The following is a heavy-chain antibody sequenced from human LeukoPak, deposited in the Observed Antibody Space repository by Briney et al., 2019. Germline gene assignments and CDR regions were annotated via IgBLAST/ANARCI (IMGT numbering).Heavy chain of an antibody. CDR1: GYTFTAYY. D-gene: IGHD1-20*01. CDR2: MNPNSGNT. V-gene: IGHV1-8*02. Sequence: ASMKVSCKASGYTFTAYYIHWVRQAPGQGLEWMGWMNPNSGNTGYAQKFQGRVTMTRNTSISTAYMELSSLRSEDTAVYYCARMSYNWNERNYYYYYMDVWGKGTTVTISS. J-gene: IGHJ6*03. CDR3: ARMSYNWNERNYYYYYMDV.